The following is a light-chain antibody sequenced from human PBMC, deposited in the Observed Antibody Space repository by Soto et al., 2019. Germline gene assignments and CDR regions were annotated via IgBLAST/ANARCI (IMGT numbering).Light chain of an antibody. CDR2: EVS. Sequence: QSVLTQPPSASGSPGQSVTISCTGTSSDVGAYNYVSWYQQHPGKAPKLMIYEVSKRPSGVPDRFSGSKSGNTASLTVSGLQAEDEADYYCQSYDSGLSGSEVFGTGTKVTVL. CDR3: QSYDSGLSGSEV. V-gene: IGLV2-8*01. J-gene: IGLJ1*01. CDR1: SSDVGAYNY.